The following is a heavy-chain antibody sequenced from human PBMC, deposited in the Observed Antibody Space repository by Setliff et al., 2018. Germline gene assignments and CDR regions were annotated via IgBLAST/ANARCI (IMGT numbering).Heavy chain of an antibody. V-gene: IGHV3-7*01. CDR1: GFVFGTYG. Sequence: PGESLKISCAASGFVFGTYGMHWVRQAPGKGLEWLASINPHGSEKYYADSVKGRFTISRDNARNSLSLQMNSLRTEDTAVYYCFGAGTCSYWGQGTLVTVSS. D-gene: IGHD3-10*01. CDR3: FGAGTCSY. J-gene: IGHJ4*02. CDR2: INPHGSEK.